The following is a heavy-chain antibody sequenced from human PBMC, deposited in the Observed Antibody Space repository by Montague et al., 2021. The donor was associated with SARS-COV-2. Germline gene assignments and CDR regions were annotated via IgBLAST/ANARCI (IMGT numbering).Heavy chain of an antibody. CDR3: ARDRVRAAAGTRYYFDY. D-gene: IGHD6-13*01. CDR1: GFTFSSYG. CDR2: IWYDGSNK. V-gene: IGHV3-33*01. Sequence: SLRLSCAASGFTFSSYGMHWVRQAPGKGLEWVAVIWYDGSNKYYADSVKGRFTISRDNSKNTLYLQMNSLRAEDTAVYYCARDRVRAAAGTRYYFDYWGQGTLVTVS. J-gene: IGHJ4*02.